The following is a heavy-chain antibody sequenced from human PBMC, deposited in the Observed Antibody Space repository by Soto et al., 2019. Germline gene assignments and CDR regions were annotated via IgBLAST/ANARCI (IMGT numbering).Heavy chain of an antibody. Sequence: SETLSLTCAVYGGSFSGYYWSWIRQPPGKGLEWIGEINHSGSTNYNPSLKSRVTISVDTSKNQFSLKLSSVTAADTAVYYCARGRRDTIFGVVRTSRRFEYWGQGTLVTVS. V-gene: IGHV4-34*01. CDR2: INHSGST. J-gene: IGHJ4*02. D-gene: IGHD3-3*01. CDR3: ARGRRDTIFGVVRTSRRFEY. CDR1: GGSFSGYY.